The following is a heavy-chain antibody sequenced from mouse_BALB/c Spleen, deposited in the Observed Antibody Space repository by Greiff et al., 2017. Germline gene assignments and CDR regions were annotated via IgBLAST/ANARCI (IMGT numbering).Heavy chain of an antibody. V-gene: IGHV1S81*02. D-gene: IGHD1-1*01. CDR3: ALYGSSYVAY. Sequence: QVQLQQPGAELVKPGASVKLSCKASGYTFTSYWMHWVKQRPGQGLEWIGEINPSNGRTNYNEKFKSKATLTVDKSSSTAYMQLSSLTSEDSAVYYCALYGSSYVAYWGQGTLVTVSA. CDR1: GYTFTSYW. J-gene: IGHJ3*01. CDR2: INPSNGRT.